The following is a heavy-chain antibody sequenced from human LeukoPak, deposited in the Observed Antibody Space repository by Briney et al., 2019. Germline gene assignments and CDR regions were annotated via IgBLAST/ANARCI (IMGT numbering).Heavy chain of an antibody. V-gene: IGHV4-59*08. CDR3: ASHYMDVAGAGLDYFDY. D-gene: IGHD1-26*01. CDR2: IYYSGST. Sequence: SETLSLTCTVSGGSISRYYWSWLGQPPGKRLEWIGYIYYSGSTNYNPSLKSRVTISVDTSKNQFSLNLYSVTAADTAVYYCASHYMDVAGAGLDYFDYWGQGTLVTVSS. CDR1: GGSISRYY. J-gene: IGHJ4*02.